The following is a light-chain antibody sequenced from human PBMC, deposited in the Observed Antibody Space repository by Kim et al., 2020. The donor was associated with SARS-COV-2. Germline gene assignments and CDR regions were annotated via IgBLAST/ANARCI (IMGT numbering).Light chain of an antibody. Sequence: KKVTISGTRSSGSIARNYVQWYQQRPGSAPTTVIYEDNQRPSGVPDRFSGSIDSSSNSASLTISGLKTEDEADYYCQSYDSSNLWVFGGGTQLTVL. CDR2: EDN. CDR3: QSYDSSNLWV. V-gene: IGLV6-57*03. J-gene: IGLJ3*02. CDR1: SGSIARNY.